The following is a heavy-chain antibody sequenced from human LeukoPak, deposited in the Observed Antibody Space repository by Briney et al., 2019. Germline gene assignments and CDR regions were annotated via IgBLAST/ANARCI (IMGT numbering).Heavy chain of an antibody. V-gene: IGHV3-21*05. D-gene: IGHD6-13*01. CDR3: ASGISSTWIYDY. Sequence: PGGSLRLSCAASGFTFSSYGMHWVRQAPGKGLEWVSYISSSSSYTNYADSVKGRFTISRDNANNSLYLQMDSLRAEDTAVYYCASGISSTWIYDYWGQGTLVTVSS. CDR1: GFTFSSYG. J-gene: IGHJ4*02. CDR2: ISSSSSYT.